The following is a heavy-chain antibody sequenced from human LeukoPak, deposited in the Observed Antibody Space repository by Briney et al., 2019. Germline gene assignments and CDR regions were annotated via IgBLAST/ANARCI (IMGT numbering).Heavy chain of an antibody. V-gene: IGHV6-1*01. CDR2: TYYRSKWYN. D-gene: IGHD1-7*01. Sequence: SQTLSLTCAIFGDSVSSNSGAWSWIRQSPSRGLEWLGRTYYRSKWYNDYAVSVKSRITINPDTSKNQFSLQLNSVTPEDTAVYYCAKRPVIDPKSITGTKWTLDSWGQGTLVTVSS. CDR1: GDSVSSNSGA. J-gene: IGHJ4*02. CDR3: AKRPVIDPKSITGTKWTLDS.